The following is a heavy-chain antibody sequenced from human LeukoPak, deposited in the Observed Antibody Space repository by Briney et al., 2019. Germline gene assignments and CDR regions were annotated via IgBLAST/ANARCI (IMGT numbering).Heavy chain of an antibody. CDR2: TYYRSKWYN. Sequence: SQTLSLTCAISGDSVSSNSAAWNWIRQSPSRGLEWLGRTYYRSKWYNEYAVSVKSRITINPDTSKNQFSLQLNSVTPEDTAVYYCARDVPDYDYVWGSFDYWGQGTLVTVSS. D-gene: IGHD3-16*01. CDR3: ARDVPDYDYVWGSFDY. J-gene: IGHJ4*02. CDR1: GDSVSSNSAA. V-gene: IGHV6-1*01.